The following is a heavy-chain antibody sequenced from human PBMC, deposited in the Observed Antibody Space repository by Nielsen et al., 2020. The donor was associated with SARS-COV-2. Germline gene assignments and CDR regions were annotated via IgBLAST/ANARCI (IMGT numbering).Heavy chain of an antibody. J-gene: IGHJ6*02. CDR3: ARDPGRPSNYDFWSGYYRPYYYYGMDV. D-gene: IGHD3-3*01. CDR2: IYYSGST. V-gene: IGHV4-59*01. CDR1: GGSISSYY. Sequence: SETLSLTCTVSGGSISSYYWSWIRQPPGKGLEWIGYIYYSGSTNYNPSLKSRVTISVDTSKNQFSLKLSSVTAADTAVYYCARDPGRPSNYDFWSGYYRPYYYYGMDVWGQGTTVTVSS.